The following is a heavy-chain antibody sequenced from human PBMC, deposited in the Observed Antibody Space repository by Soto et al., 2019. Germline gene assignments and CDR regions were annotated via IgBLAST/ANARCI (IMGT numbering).Heavy chain of an antibody. Sequence: SVKVCCKASGGTFSSYTISWVRQAPGQGLEWMGRIIPILGIANYAQKFQGRVTITADKSTSTAYMELSSLRSEDTAVYYCARDWGDYYGSVSAQYYYYYGMDVWG. CDR3: ARDWGDYYGSVSAQYYYYYGMDV. J-gene: IGHJ6*02. CDR1: GGTFSSYT. V-gene: IGHV1-69*04. D-gene: IGHD3-10*01. CDR2: IIPILGIA.